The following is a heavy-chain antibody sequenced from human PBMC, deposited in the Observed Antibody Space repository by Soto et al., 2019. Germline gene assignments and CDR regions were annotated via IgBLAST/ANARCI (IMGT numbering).Heavy chain of an antibody. CDR1: GGSISSSSYY. Sequence: PSETLSLTCTVSGGSISSSSYYWGWIRQPPGKGLEWIGSIYYSGSTYYNPSLKSRVTISVDTSKNPFSLRLSSVTAADTAVYYCARHLTYCSAGSCYSDFPFYGMDVWGQGTRVTVSS. J-gene: IGHJ6*02. D-gene: IGHD2-15*01. V-gene: IGHV4-39*01. CDR3: ARHLTYCSAGSCYSDFPFYGMDV. CDR2: IYYSGST.